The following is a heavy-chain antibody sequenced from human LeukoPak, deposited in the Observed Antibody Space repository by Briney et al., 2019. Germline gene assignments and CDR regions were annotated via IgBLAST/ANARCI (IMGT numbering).Heavy chain of an antibody. CDR1: GYPFTTYE. CDR3: ARDGGGYDSAFDY. Sequence: ASVKVSCKTSGYPFTTYEINWVRQAAGQGLEWMGWVHPNSGSTAYAQKFQGRVTMTRDTSISTAYMELSGLRSDDTAVYYCARDGGGYDSAFDYWGQGTLVTVSS. J-gene: IGHJ4*02. CDR2: VHPNSGST. D-gene: IGHD5-12*01. V-gene: IGHV1-8*01.